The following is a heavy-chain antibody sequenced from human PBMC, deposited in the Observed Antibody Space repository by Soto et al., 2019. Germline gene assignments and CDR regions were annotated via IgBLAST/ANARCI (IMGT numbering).Heavy chain of an antibody. J-gene: IGHJ4*02. CDR2: IYSGGST. D-gene: IGHD3-10*01. CDR1: GFTVSSNY. CDR3: AGTYYYGSGSQDY. V-gene: IGHV3-53*01. Sequence: GGSLRLSCAASGFTVSSNYMSWVRQAPGKGLEWVSVIYSGGSTYYADSVKGRFTISRDNSKNTLYLQMNSLRAEDTAVYYCAGTYYYGSGSQDYWGQGTLVTVSS.